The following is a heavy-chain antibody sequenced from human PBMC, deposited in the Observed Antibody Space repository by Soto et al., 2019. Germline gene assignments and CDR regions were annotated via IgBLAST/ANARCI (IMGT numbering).Heavy chain of an antibody. D-gene: IGHD5-12*01. J-gene: IGHJ4*02. Sequence: QVQLQQWVAGLLKPSETLSLNCAVNGGSLSGYYWSWIRQPPGKGLEWIGEIKDGGRTNYSPSLKSRATISSDTSNNQFSLRLYSVTAADTGVDYCARGQEGVVATHWDQGTLVTVSS. V-gene: IGHV4-34*01. CDR1: GGSLSGYY. CDR2: IKDGGRT. CDR3: ARGQEGVVATH.